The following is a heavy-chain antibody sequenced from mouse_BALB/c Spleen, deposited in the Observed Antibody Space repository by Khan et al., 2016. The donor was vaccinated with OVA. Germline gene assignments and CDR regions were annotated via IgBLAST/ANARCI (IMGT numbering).Heavy chain of an antibody. CDR2: VNPKTGGT. Sequence: VQLKQSGPDLVKPGASVKISCKASGYSFTLYYMTWVRQSHGKSLEWIGRVNPKTGGTDYNQDFKGKAILTVDKSSNTAYMDLRSLTSEDSAVYYCARGYDFVAYWGQGTLVTVSA. CDR1: GYSFTLYY. CDR3: ARGYDFVAY. J-gene: IGHJ3*01. V-gene: IGHV1-26*01. D-gene: IGHD2-14*01.